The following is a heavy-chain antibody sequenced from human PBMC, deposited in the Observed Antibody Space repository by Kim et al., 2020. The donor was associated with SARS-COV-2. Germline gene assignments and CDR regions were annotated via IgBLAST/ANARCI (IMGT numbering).Heavy chain of an antibody. V-gene: IGHV1-18*04. CDR1: GYTFTSYG. CDR3: ARVAPRRGYSGYGSAFDI. Sequence: ASVKVSCKASGYTFTSYGISWVRQAPGQGLEWMGWISAYNGNTNYAQKLQGRVTMTTDTSTSTAYMELRSLRSDDTAVYYCARVAPRRGYSGYGSAFDIWGQGTMVTVSS. D-gene: IGHD5-12*01. J-gene: IGHJ3*02. CDR2: ISAYNGNT.